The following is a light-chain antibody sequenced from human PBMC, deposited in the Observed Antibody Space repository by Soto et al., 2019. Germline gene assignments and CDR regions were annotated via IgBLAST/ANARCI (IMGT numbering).Light chain of an antibody. Sequence: EIVMTQSPATLSVSPGERATLSCRASQSVRGNLAWYQQKPGQSPRLLIYGASSRATGIPVRFSGSGSGTEFTLTISSLQSEDFAVYYCQQSSTTPTFGQGTRLEIK. CDR2: GAS. J-gene: IGKJ5*01. CDR1: QSVRGN. V-gene: IGKV3-15*01. CDR3: QQSSTTPT.